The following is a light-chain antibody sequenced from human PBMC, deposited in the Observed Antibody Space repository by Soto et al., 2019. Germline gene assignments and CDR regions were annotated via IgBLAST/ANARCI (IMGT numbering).Light chain of an antibody. J-gene: IGKJ1*01. Sequence: IHLTQSPSSLSASVGDSVTITCLASQDIASYLAWYQQKPGQAPKLLIYAASSLQTGVPSRFSGSGSGTDFTLTISSLQREDFATYYCQQAYGAPPTFGQGTKVDIK. CDR1: QDIASY. CDR2: AAS. CDR3: QQAYGAPPT. V-gene: IGKV1-39*01.